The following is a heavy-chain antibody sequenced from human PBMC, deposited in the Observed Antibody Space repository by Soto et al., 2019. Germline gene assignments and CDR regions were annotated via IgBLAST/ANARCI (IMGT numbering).Heavy chain of an antibody. CDR1: GFTFSSYS. J-gene: IGHJ6*04. CDR3: GWQLALRKLMGV. V-gene: IGHV3-21*01. D-gene: IGHD2-15*01. CDR2: ISSSSSYI. Sequence: EVQLVESGGGLVKPGGSLRLSCAASGFTFSSYSMNWVRQAPGKGLEWVAYISSSSSYIYYADAGKGRFTISRYNDQNSLSLQKNSMRAEDPAVYYCGWQLALRKLMGVWGKGTTVTVSS.